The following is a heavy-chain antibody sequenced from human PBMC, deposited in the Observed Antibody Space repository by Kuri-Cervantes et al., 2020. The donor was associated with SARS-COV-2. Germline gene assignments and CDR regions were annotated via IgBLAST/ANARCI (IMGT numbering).Heavy chain of an antibody. CDR3: ARAIPDYYDSFGYYEDTFDI. CDR2: IIPIFGTA. D-gene: IGHD3-22*01. Sequence: SVQVSCKASGCTFSRYAISWVRQAPGQGLEWMGGIIPIFGTANYAQKFQGRVTITADESTSTAYMELRSLRSDDTAVYYCARAIPDYYDSFGYYEDTFDIWGQGTKVTVSS. CDR1: GCTFSRYA. J-gene: IGHJ3*02. V-gene: IGHV1-69*13.